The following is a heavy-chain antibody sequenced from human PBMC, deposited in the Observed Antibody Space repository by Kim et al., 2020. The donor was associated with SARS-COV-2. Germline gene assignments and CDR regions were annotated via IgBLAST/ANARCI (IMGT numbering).Heavy chain of an antibody. V-gene: IGHV3-15*01. D-gene: IGHD4-17*01. J-gene: IGHJ4*02. Sequence: GGSLRLSCAASGFTFSNAWMSWVRQAPGKGLEWVGRIKSKTDGGTTDYAAPVKGRFTISRDDSKNTLYLQMNSLKTEDTAVYYCTTAVNYGDYGGFDYWGQGTLVTVSS. CDR3: TTAVNYGDYGGFDY. CDR1: GFTFSNAW. CDR2: IKSKTDGGTT.